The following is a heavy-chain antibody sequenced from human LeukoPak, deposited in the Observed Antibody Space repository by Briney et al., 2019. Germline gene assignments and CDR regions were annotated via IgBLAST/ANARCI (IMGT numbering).Heavy chain of an antibody. CDR2: NIPIFGTA. D-gene: IGHD1-1*01. V-gene: IGHV1-69*13. CDR1: GGTFSSYA. Sequence: SVKVSCKASGGTFSSYAVSWVRQAPGQGLEWMGGNIPIFGTANYAQKFQGRVTITADESTSTAYMELSSLRSEDTAVYYCARGTTGTTPVRYYYYGMDVWGKGTTVTVSS. J-gene: IGHJ6*04. CDR3: ARGTTGTTPVRYYYYGMDV.